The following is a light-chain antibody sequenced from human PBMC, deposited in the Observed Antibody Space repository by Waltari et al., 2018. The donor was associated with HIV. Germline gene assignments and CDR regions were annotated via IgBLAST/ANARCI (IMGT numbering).Light chain of an antibody. V-gene: IGLV3-1*01. CDR2: QDF. CDR1: NLENKY. Sequence: SYDLAQAPSVSVFPGQTATITCSGDNLENKYVSWYQQRQGQSPILVIYQDFKRPSGIPWRFSGSNSGDTATLTISGTQAMDEADYYCQAWDSSVVFGGGTKLTVL. J-gene: IGLJ2*01. CDR3: QAWDSSVV.